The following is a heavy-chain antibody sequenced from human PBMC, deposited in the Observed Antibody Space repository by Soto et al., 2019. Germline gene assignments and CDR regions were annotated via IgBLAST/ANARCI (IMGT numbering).Heavy chain of an antibody. CDR1: GGSISSSSYY. Sequence: SETLSLTCTVSGGSISSSSYYWGWIRQPPGKRLEWIGYVYYSGTTNYNPSLKSRVTISVDLSKNQFSLRLSSVTTADTALYYCARTTAVPNSLRSRYFFDYWGQGTLVTVSS. CDR3: ARTTAVPNSLRSRYFFDY. V-gene: IGHV4-61*05. J-gene: IGHJ4*01. CDR2: VYYSGTT. D-gene: IGHD4-17*01.